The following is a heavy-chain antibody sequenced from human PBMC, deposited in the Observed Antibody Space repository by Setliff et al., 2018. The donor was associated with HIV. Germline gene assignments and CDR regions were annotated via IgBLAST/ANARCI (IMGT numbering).Heavy chain of an antibody. Sequence: SETLSLTCAVYGGSFSGYYWSWIRQPPGKGLEWIGEINHRGGTNYNPTFKNRLAMSVDPSKNQFSLHLTSVTAADTAVYYCARHRTVATPFDYWGQGTLVTVSS. CDR3: ARHRTVATPFDY. CDR1: GGSFSGYY. V-gene: IGHV4-34*01. D-gene: IGHD2-15*01. CDR2: INHRGGT. J-gene: IGHJ4*02.